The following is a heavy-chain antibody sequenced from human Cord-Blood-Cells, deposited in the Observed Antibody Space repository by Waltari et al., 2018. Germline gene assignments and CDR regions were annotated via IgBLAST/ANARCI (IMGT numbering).Heavy chain of an antibody. J-gene: IGHJ4*02. CDR2: IVVGSGNT. V-gene: IGHV1-58*01. CDR3: AADRDSGSYYDY. D-gene: IGHD1-26*01. CDR1: GFTFTSSA. Sequence: QMQLVQSGPEVKKPGTSVKVSCKASGFTFTSSAVQWVRQARGQRLEWIGWIVVGSGNTNYAQKFQERVTITRDMSTSTAYMELSSLRSEDTAVYYCAADRDSGSYYDYWGQGTLVTVSS.